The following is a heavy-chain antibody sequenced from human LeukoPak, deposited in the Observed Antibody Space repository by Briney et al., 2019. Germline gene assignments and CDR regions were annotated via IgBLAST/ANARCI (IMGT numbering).Heavy chain of an antibody. V-gene: IGHV3-72*01. CDR3: ASQEYYYDSSGSYY. CDR1: GFIFSDHY. Sequence: GGSLRLSCAASGFIFSDHYMDWVRQAPGKGLEWVGRTRNKANSYTTEYAASVKGRFTISRDDSKNSLYLQMNSLKNEDTAVYYCASQEYYYDSSGSYYWGQGTLVTVSS. D-gene: IGHD3-22*01. J-gene: IGHJ4*02. CDR2: TRNKANSYTT.